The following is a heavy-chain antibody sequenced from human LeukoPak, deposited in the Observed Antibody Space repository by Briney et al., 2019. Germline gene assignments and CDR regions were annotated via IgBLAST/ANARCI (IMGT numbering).Heavy chain of an antibody. V-gene: IGHV1-18*01. CDR2: ISAYNGNT. Sequence: GASVRVSCKASGYTFTSYGISWVRQAPGQGLEWMGWISAYNGNTNYAQKLQGRVTMTTDTSTSTAYMELRSLRSDDPAVYYCARGVGSAVADYYSDYWGQGTLVTVSS. J-gene: IGHJ4*02. D-gene: IGHD6-19*01. CDR1: GYTFTSYG. CDR3: ARGVGSAVADYYSDY.